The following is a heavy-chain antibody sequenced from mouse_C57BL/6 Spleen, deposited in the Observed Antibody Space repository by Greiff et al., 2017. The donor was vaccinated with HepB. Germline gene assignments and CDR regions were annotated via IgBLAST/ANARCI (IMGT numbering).Heavy chain of an antibody. Sequence: QVQLQQSGAELVKPGASVKLSCKASGYTFTSYWMHWVKQRPGQGLEWIGMIHPNSGSTNYNEKFKSKATLTVDKSSSTAYMQLSSLTSDDSAVYYCASGFITTVVHYWGQGTTLTVSS. V-gene: IGHV1-64*01. CDR1: GYTFTSYW. CDR2: IHPNSGST. J-gene: IGHJ2*01. CDR3: ASGFITTVVHY. D-gene: IGHD1-1*01.